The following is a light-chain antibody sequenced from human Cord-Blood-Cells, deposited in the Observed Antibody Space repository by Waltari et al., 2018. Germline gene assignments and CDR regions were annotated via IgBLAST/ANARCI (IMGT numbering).Light chain of an antibody. CDR1: SSDVGGYNY. V-gene: IGLV2-14*03. Sequence: QSALTQPASVSGSPGQSITISCTGTSSDVGGYNYVSWYQQHPGKPPKLLIYDVRKRPSGGSNRFSGSKSGNTASLTISGLQAEDEADYYCSSYTSSSTLGVFGTGTKVTVL. J-gene: IGLJ1*01. CDR3: SSYTSSSTLGV. CDR2: DVR.